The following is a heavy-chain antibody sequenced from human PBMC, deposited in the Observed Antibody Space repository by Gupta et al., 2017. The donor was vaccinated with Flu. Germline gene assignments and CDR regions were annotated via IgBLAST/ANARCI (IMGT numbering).Heavy chain of an antibody. J-gene: IGHJ6*02. CDR2: IIPIFGTT. D-gene: IGHD1-26*01. V-gene: IGHV1-69*01. CDR3: ARAILASRPVGSNNYYYYQLDV. Sequence: EWRGGIIPIFGTTHYAQKYLGRVTISADESATTGYMELSSLRAEDTAVYYCARAILASRPVGSNNYYYYQLDVWGQGTTVTVSS.